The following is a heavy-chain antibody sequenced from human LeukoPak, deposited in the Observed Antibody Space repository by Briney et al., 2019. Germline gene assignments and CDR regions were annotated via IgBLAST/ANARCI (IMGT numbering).Heavy chain of an antibody. CDR3: VREGYYGSGSTKGYYWFDP. J-gene: IGHJ5*02. D-gene: IGHD3-10*01. CDR2: IYTSGST. V-gene: IGHV4-61*02. CDR1: GGSISSGSYY. Sequence: SETLSLTCTVSGGSISSGSYYWSWIRQPAGKGLEWIGRIYTSGSTNYNPSLKSRVTISVDTSKNQFSLKLSSVTAADTAVYYCVREGYYGSGSTKGYYWFDPWGQGTLVTVSS.